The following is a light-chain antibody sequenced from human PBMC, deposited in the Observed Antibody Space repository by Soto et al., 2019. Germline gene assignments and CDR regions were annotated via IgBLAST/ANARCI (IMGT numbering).Light chain of an antibody. CDR1: QSVSSN. CDR2: DAS. Sequence: EIVMTQSPATLSVSQGESATLSCRASQSVSSNLAWHQQKPAQAPRILMYDASTRATGISARFSGSGSGTEFTLTISSLQSEDFAVYYCQQYHNWPITFGQGTRLEIK. V-gene: IGKV3-15*01. J-gene: IGKJ5*01. CDR3: QQYHNWPIT.